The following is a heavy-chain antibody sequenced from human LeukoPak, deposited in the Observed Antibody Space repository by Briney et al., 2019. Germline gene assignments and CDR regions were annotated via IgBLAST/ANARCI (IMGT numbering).Heavy chain of an antibody. CDR3: AIYCSSTSCYDYYYYGMDV. D-gene: IGHD2-2*01. J-gene: IGHJ6*02. V-gene: IGHV1-69*13. Sequence: SVKVSCKASGGTFSSYAISWVRQAPGQGLEWMGGIIPILGTANYAQKFQGRVTITADESTSTAYMELSSLRSEDTAVYYCAIYCSSTSCYDYYYYGMDVWGQGTTVTVSS. CDR1: GGTFSSYA. CDR2: IIPILGTA.